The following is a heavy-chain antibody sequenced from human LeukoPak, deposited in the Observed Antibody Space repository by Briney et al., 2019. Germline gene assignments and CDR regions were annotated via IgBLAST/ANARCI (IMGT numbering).Heavy chain of an antibody. CDR2: IYTSGST. CDR3: ASTSYDSRAFDI. J-gene: IGHJ3*02. Sequence: PSQTLSLTCTVSGGSISSGSYYWSWIRQPAGKGLEWIGRIYTSGSTNYNPSLKSRVTISVDTSKKQFSLKLSSVNAADTAVYYCASTSYDSRAFDIWGQGTMVTVSS. V-gene: IGHV4-61*02. CDR1: GGSISSGSYY. D-gene: IGHD3-22*01.